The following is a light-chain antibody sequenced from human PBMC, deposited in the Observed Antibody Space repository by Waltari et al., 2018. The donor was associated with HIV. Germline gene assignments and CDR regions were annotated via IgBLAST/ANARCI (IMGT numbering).Light chain of an antibody. CDR1: QTINNW. CDR3: QQYNRYYT. Sequence: DIQMTQSPSILSASVGDRVTITCRASQTINNWLAWYQQKPGKAPKLLIYKASNLESGVPSRFSGSGSGTEFTLTINSLQPDDFAIYYCQQYNRYYTFGQGTKLEIK. V-gene: IGKV1-5*03. CDR2: KAS. J-gene: IGKJ2*01.